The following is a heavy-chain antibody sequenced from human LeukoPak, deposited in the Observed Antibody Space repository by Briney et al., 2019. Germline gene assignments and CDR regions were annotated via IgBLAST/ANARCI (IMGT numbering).Heavy chain of an antibody. D-gene: IGHD3-22*01. Sequence: GGSLRLSCAASGLTFSSYEMNWVRQAPGKGLEWVSYISSSGSSVYYADSVKGRFTISRDNAKKSLYLQMHSLRAEDTAVYYCARDSHKFDSSGYYPDAFDIWGQGTMVTVSS. CDR2: ISSSGSSV. J-gene: IGHJ3*02. CDR3: ARDSHKFDSSGYYPDAFDI. CDR1: GLTFSSYE. V-gene: IGHV3-48*03.